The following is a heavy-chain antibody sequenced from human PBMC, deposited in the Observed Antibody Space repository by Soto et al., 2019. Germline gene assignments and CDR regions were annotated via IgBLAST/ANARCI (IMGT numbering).Heavy chain of an antibody. D-gene: IGHD1-1*01. CDR3: ARDQLEGNWFDP. CDR1: GGSISSGGYS. V-gene: IGHV4-30-2*01. Sequence: QLQLQESGSGLVRPSQTLSLTCAVSGGSISSGGYSCNWIRQPPGKGLEWIGYIYHSGSTLYNPSLKSRVNISVDKSKNQFSLKLTSVTAADTAVYYCARDQLEGNWFDPWGQGTLVTVSS. J-gene: IGHJ5*02. CDR2: IYHSGST.